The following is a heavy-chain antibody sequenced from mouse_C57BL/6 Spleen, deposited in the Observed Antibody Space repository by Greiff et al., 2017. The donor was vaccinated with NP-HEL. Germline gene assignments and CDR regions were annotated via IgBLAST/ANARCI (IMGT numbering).Heavy chain of an antibody. CDR3: ARWDYDYSAMDY. V-gene: IGHV1-4*01. CDR1: GYTFTSYT. D-gene: IGHD2-4*01. J-gene: IGHJ4*01. Sequence: QVQLQQSGAELARPGASVKMSCKASGYTFTSYTMHWVKQRPGQGLVWIGYINPSSGYTKYNQKFKDKATLTADKSSSTAYMQLSSLTSEDSAVYYCARWDYDYSAMDYWGQGTSVTVSS. CDR2: INPSSGYT.